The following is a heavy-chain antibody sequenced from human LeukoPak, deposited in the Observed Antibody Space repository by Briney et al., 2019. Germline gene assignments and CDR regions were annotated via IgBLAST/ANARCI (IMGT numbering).Heavy chain of an antibody. V-gene: IGHV4-39*01. CDR2: IYYSGST. D-gene: IGHD3-3*01. Sequence: SETLSLTCTVSGGSISSSSYYWGWIRQPPGKGLEWIGSIYYSGSTYYNPSLKSRVTISVDTSKNQFSLKLSSVTAADTAVYYCTRYAHYDFWSGYQGDYYMDVWGKGTTVTVSS. CDR1: GGSISSSSYY. J-gene: IGHJ6*03. CDR3: TRYAHYDFWSGYQGDYYMDV.